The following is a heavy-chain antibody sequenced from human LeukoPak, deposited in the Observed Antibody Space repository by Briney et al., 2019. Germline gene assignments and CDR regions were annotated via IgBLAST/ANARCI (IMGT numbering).Heavy chain of an antibody. CDR1: GYSISSTYC. D-gene: IGHD6-13*01. J-gene: IGHJ5*02. V-gene: IGHV4-38-2*02. CDR2: VCHSGST. CDR3: ARERGAEIAAARPYNWFDP. Sequence: PSETLSLTCTVSGYSISSTYCWGWIRQPPGKGLEWIGRVCHSGSTYYNPSLKSRVSISVDTSKNQFSLKLSSVTAADTAVYYCARERGAEIAAARPYNWFDPWGQGTLVTVSS.